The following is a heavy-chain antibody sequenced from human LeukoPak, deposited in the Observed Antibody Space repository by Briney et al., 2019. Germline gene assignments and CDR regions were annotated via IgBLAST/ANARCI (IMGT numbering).Heavy chain of an antibody. J-gene: IGHJ5*02. CDR2: ISALTGDT. Sequence: ASVKVSCKASGYNFNDFGVTWVRQARGQGLEWMGWISALTGDTNYAQKFQGRLTMTTDTSTDTAYMEMRGLRSDDTAVYYCAREATGRAFDPWGQGTLVGVSS. D-gene: IGHD1-14*01. CDR3: AREATGRAFDP. CDR1: GYNFNDFG. V-gene: IGHV1-18*01.